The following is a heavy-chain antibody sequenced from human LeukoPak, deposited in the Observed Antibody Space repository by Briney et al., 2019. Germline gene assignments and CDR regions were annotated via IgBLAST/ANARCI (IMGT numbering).Heavy chain of an antibody. Sequence: PSETLSLTCAVSGYSISSASYWGWIRQPPGKGLEWIGNIYHSGSPYYNPSLKSRVTMSVDTSKNQFSLKLSSVTAADTAVYYCARPADDGFDIWGQGTMVTVSA. CDR2: IYHSGSP. CDR1: GYSISSASY. J-gene: IGHJ3*02. D-gene: IGHD6-25*01. CDR3: ARPADDGFDI. V-gene: IGHV4-38-2*01.